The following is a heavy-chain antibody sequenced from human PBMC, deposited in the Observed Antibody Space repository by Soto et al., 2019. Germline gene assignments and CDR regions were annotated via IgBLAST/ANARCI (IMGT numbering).Heavy chain of an antibody. CDR2: ISTYNGNT. CDR3: AREETDYYDNSADYFLDY. Sequence: QVQLVQSGAEVKKPGASVKVSCKASGYTFITYGVSWVRQAPGQGLDWLGWISTYNGNTRYAERLQGRVTMTTDTTTNTAYMELGNPRSDDTAVYYCAREETDYYDNSADYFLDYWGQGNLVSVSS. V-gene: IGHV1-18*01. CDR1: GYTFITYG. D-gene: IGHD3-22*01. J-gene: IGHJ4*02.